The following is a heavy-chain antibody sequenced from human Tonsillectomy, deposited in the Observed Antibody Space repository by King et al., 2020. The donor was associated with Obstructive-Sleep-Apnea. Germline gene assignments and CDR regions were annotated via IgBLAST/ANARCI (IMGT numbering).Heavy chain of an antibody. V-gene: IGHV5-51*01. D-gene: IGHD2-21*01. J-gene: IGHJ4*02. Sequence: VQLVQSGAEVKKPGDSLKISCKASGYSFTNYWIGWGRQMPGKGLEWMGIIYPGDSDTRYSPSFQGQVTISADKSISTAYLQWSSLKASDTAMYYGARRAVVHLDLYYFDYWGQGTLVTVSS. CDR3: ARRAVVHLDLYYFDY. CDR2: IYPGDSDT. CDR1: GYSFTNYW.